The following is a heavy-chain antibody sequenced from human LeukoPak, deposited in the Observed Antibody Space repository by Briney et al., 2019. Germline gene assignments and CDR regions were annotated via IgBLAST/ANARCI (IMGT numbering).Heavy chain of an antibody. CDR3: ARGINWFDP. D-gene: IGHD3-10*01. CDR2: INPNSGGT. Sequence: EASVKVSCKSPGYTSSDFYIHWVRQAPGQGLEWMGWINPNSGGTDFAQNFQGRVTMTRDTSISTAYMELRGLRTDDTAVYYCARGINWFDPWGQGTLVTVSS. J-gene: IGHJ5*02. V-gene: IGHV1-2*02. CDR1: GYTSSDFY.